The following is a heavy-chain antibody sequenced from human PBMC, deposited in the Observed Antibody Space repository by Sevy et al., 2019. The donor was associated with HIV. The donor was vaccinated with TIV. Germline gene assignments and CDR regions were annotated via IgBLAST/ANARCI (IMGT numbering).Heavy chain of an antibody. V-gene: IGHV3-33*01. D-gene: IGHD1-26*01. CDR3: ARGRVGATTSYYFDY. J-gene: IGHJ4*02. Sequence: GGSLRLSCAASGFTFSSYAMHWVRQAPGKGLEWVGFIWHVGSQKYYADSVRGRFTFSRDNSKNTLFLQVSSLRAEDTAVYYGARGRVGATTSYYFDYWGQGTLVTVSS. CDR1: GFTFSSYA. CDR2: IWHVGSQK.